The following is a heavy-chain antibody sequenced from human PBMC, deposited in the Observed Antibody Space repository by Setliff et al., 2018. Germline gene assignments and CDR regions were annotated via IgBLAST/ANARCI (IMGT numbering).Heavy chain of an antibody. Sequence: SVKVSCKASGGMSGTYSISWVRQAPGQGLEWIGAIIPIFGTPNYAQNFQDRVTITADISTTTAYLELRSLRSDDTAVYFCSRLVRFCTRTVCQRLSGDDYWGQGTLVTVSS. CDR1: GGMSGTYS. D-gene: IGHD3-10*01. CDR3: SRLVRFCTRTVCQRLSGDDY. CDR2: IIPIFGTP. V-gene: IGHV1-69*06. J-gene: IGHJ4*02.